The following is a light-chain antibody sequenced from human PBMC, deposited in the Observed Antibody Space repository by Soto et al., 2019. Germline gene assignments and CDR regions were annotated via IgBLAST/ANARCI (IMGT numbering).Light chain of an antibody. J-gene: IGKJ3*01. V-gene: IGKV3-20*01. CDR3: QQYGGSSFT. CDR1: QTINSDS. Sequence: EIVLTQSPGTLSLSPGERASLSCRASQTINSDSVAWYQHEPGQAPRLLLYGTSTRATGIPDRFSGSGSGTDFTLTISRLESEYFAVYYCQQYGGSSFTFGPGTKVDSK. CDR2: GTS.